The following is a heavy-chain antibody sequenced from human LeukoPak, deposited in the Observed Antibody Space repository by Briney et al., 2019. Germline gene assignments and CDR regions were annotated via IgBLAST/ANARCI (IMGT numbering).Heavy chain of an antibody. CDR2: ISSSRSNTI. D-gene: IGHD3-10*01. J-gene: IGHJ4*02. Sequence: GGSLRLSCAASGFTFNIYEMNWVRQAPGKGLEWLSYISSSRSNTIYYADSVKGRFTISRDDAKNSLYLQMNSLRAEDTAVYYCARHLYYYGSGYYVPGFPDYWGQGALVTVSS. V-gene: IGHV3-48*03. CDR3: ARHLYYYGSGYYVPGFPDY. CDR1: GFTFNIYE.